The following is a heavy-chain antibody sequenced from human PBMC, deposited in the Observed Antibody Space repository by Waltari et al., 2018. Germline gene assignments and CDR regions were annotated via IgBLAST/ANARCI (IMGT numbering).Heavy chain of an antibody. V-gene: IGHV4-39*01. D-gene: IGHD5-12*01. CDR1: GGSIDTPKHY. CDR2: ISYAGTT. CDR3: ATYIGASVGTAAFDV. Sequence: QLQLQESGPGPVKPSETLSLTCSVSGGSIDTPKHYWSWIRQPPGQGLAWIGTISYAGTTYTNPSLRSRLTMSRDMSKNQLSLTLGSTTAADTAVYYCATYIGASVGTAAFDVWGQGTMVTVSS. J-gene: IGHJ3*01.